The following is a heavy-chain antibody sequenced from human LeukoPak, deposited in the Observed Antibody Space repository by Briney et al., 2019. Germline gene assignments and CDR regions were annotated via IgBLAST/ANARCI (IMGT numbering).Heavy chain of an antibody. Sequence: GGSLRLSCAASGSTFNNYSMYWVRQAPGKGPEWVSSISSSSSHMFYADSVKGRFSISRDNANKSLYLQMNSLRAEDTAVYYCVRDSGSSYGYYFLHWGQGTLVTVSS. V-gene: IGHV3-21*01. CDR3: VRDSGSSYGYYFLH. D-gene: IGHD1-26*01. J-gene: IGHJ1*01. CDR1: GSTFNNYS. CDR2: ISSSSSHM.